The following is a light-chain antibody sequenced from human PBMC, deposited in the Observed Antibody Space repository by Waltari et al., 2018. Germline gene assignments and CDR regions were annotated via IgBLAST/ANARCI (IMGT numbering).Light chain of an antibody. CDR2: DAD. Sequence: EIEMTQSPVTLSVSPGATATPSCRASPSVGSKLAWYQQNPGQAPRLLIYDADTRATGIPARFSGSGSGTEFTLTISSLQSDDFAVYHCLQYSHWPPWTFGQGTKVEIK. CDR3: LQYSHWPPWT. V-gene: IGKV3-15*01. J-gene: IGKJ1*01. CDR1: PSVGSK.